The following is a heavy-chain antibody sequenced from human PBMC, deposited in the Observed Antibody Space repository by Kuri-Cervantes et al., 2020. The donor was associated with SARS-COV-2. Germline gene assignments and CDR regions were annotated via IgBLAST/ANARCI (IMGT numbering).Heavy chain of an antibody. CDR2: INPNSGGT. V-gene: IGHV1-2*02. Sequence: ASVKVSCKASGYTFTGYYMHWVRQAPGQGLEWMGWINPNSGGTNYAQKFQGRVTMTRDTSISTAYMELSRLRSDDTAVYYCAGALGSSGYQTWYWFDPWGQGTLVTVSS. CDR1: GYTFTGYY. CDR3: AGALGSSGYQTWYWFDP. J-gene: IGHJ5*02. D-gene: IGHD3-22*01.